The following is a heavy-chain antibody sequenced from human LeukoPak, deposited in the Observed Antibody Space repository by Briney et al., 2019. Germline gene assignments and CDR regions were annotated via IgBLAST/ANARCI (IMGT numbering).Heavy chain of an antibody. CDR1: GFTFNSYA. D-gene: IGHD2-15*01. J-gene: IGHJ4*02. V-gene: IGHV3-30-3*01. Sequence: PGRSLRLSCAASGFTFNSYAVHWVRQAPGKGLEWVAVISYDGSINFYAASVKGRFTISRDNSKNTLYLQMNSLRAEDTALYFCARDRRYCSGGSCYFDYFFDHWGQGTLVTVSS. CDR2: ISYDGSIN. CDR3: ARDRRYCSGGSCYFDYFFDH.